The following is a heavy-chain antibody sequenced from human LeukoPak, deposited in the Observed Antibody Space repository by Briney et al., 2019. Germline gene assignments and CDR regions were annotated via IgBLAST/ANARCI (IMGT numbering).Heavy chain of an antibody. V-gene: IGHV3-15*01. D-gene: IGHD2-2*01. J-gene: IGHJ4*02. CDR2: IKSKTDGGT. CDR3: TTDPFQNIVVVPAAIIKMDY. CDR1: GFXFSKAW. Sequence: PGGSLRLSCAASGFXFSKAWISWVRQAPGKGLEWVGRIKSKTDGGTDYAAPVKGRFTISRDDSKNTLYLQMNSLKAEDTAVYYCTTDPFQNIVVVPAAIIKMDYWGQGTLVTVAS.